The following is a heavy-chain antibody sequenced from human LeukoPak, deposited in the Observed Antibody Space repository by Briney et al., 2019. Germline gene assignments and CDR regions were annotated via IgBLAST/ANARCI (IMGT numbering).Heavy chain of an antibody. CDR2: IYHSGST. J-gene: IGHJ5*02. CDR3: ARLYYDSRGYYWFDR. CDR1: GGSIISTSFY. D-gene: IGHD3-22*01. V-gene: IGHV4-39*01. Sequence: SETLSLTCAVSGGSIISTSFYWGWIRQPPGKGLAWLGSIYHSGSTYDNPSLKSRVTISVDRSKNQFSLKLSSVTAADTAVYYCARLYYDSRGYYWFDRWGQGTLVTVSS.